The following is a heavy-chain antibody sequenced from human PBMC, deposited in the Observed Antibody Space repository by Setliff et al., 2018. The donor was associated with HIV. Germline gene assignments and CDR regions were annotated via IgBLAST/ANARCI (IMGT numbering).Heavy chain of an antibody. Sequence: SETLSLTCTVSGDTDFYWSWIRQSPGKGLEWIGYIHASGKANNNPSLKSRVTISLDTSKMQFSPRLTSVTAADTAVYYCATLDPSGGNFLAYWGQGTLVTVSS. CDR2: IHASGKA. D-gene: IGHD2-21*02. V-gene: IGHV4-4*09. CDR3: ATLDPSGGNFLAY. CDR1: GDTDFY. J-gene: IGHJ4*02.